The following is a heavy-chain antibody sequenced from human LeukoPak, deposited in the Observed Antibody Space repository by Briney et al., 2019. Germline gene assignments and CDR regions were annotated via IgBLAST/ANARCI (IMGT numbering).Heavy chain of an antibody. Sequence: GGSLRLSCAASGFTFSMYSMAWVRQAPGKGLEWVSVINDRGGYIQDADSVKGRFTIARDNSQNTLFLDMNSLRVKDTAVYYCVRERDRGIEVADDFNYWGQGTLVTVSS. CDR1: GFTFSMYS. J-gene: IGHJ4*02. D-gene: IGHD6-19*01. CDR3: VRERDRGIEVADDFNY. V-gene: IGHV3-23*01. CDR2: INDRGGYI.